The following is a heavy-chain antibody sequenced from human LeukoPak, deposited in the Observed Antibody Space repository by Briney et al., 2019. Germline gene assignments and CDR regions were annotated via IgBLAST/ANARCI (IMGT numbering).Heavy chain of an antibody. D-gene: IGHD2-15*01. CDR2: INSDGCST. V-gene: IGHV3-74*01. CDR1: GFTFSNYW. J-gene: IGHJ4*02. CDR3: ARDGYCSGGRSYGKDY. Sequence: GGSLRLSCAASGFTFSNYWMHWVRQHPGKGLVWVSRINSDGCSTSFADSVKGRFTIPRDHAKNTLYLQIDSLRAEDTAVYYCARDGYCSGGRSYGKDYWGRGTLVTVSS.